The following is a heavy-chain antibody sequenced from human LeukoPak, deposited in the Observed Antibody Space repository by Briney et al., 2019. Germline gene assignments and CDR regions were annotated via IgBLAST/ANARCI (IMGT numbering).Heavy chain of an antibody. V-gene: IGHV3-15*07. J-gene: IGHJ4*02. CDR2: IKSKADGETI. CDR3: STLTSRGLSDS. D-gene: IGHD1-20*01. Sequence: GGSLRLSCAASGFTFTNAWMNWVRQAPGKGLEWVSRIKSKADGETIDYAAPVKGRFTFSRDDSKNMLYLQMNSLKSEDTAVYYCSTLTSRGLSDSWGQGTLVTVSS. CDR1: GFTFTNAW.